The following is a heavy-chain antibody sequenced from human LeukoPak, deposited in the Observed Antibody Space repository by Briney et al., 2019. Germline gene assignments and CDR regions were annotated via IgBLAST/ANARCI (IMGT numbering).Heavy chain of an antibody. J-gene: IGHJ4*02. CDR2: IYYSGST. Sequence: SETLSLTCTVSGGSISSGDYYWSWIRQPPGKGLEWIGYIYYSGSTYYNPSLKSRVTISVDRSKNQFSLKLSSVTAADTAVYYCARDSGGLDTAMANLLFDYWGQGTLVTVSS. D-gene: IGHD5-18*01. CDR3: ARDSGGLDTAMANLLFDY. CDR1: GGSISSGDYY. V-gene: IGHV4-30-4*01.